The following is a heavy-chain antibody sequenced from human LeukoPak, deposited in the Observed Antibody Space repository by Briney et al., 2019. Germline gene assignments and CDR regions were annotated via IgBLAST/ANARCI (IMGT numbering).Heavy chain of an antibody. V-gene: IGHV1-2*02. Sequence: ASVKVSCKASGYTFTGYYMHWVRQAPGQGLEWMGWIYPNSGGTNYAQKFQGRVTMTRDTSISTAYMELSRLRSDDTAVYYCARDQCTNGACYTWYYYGMDVWGQGTTVTVSS. J-gene: IGHJ6*02. CDR3: ARDQCTNGACYTWYYYGMDV. D-gene: IGHD2-8*01. CDR1: GYTFTGYY. CDR2: IYPNSGGT.